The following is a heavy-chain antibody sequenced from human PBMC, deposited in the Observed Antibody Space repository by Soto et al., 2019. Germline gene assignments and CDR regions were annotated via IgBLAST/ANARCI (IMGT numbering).Heavy chain of an antibody. CDR2: IYYSGST. CDR3: ARDLYLQGGMDV. CDR1: GGSISSSSYY. V-gene: IGHV4-39*07. J-gene: IGHJ6*02. Sequence: SETLSLTCTVSGGSISSSSYYWGWIRQPPGKGLEWIGSIYYSGSTSYNPSLKSRVTISVDTSKNQFSLRLSSVTAADTAVYYCARDLYLQGGMDVWGQGTTVTVSS.